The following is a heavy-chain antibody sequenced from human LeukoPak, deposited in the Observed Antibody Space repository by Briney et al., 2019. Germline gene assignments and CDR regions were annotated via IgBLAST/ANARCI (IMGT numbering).Heavy chain of an antibody. V-gene: IGHV1-69*13. CDR3: ARKDCSGDCYLLKY. J-gene: IGHJ4*02. Sequence: SVKVSCKASGGTFSSYAINWVRQAPGQGLEWMGGIIPIFGTPNYAQKFQGRVTITADESTSTAYMELSSLRSGDTAVYYCARKDCSGDCYLLKYWGQGTLVTVSS. D-gene: IGHD2-21*02. CDR2: IIPIFGTP. CDR1: GGTFSSYA.